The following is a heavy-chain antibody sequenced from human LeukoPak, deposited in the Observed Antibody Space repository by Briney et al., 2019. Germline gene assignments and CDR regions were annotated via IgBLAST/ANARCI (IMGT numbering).Heavy chain of an antibody. D-gene: IGHD6-13*01. V-gene: IGHV4-59*08. J-gene: IGHJ5*02. Sequence: SETLSLTCTVSGGSISSYYRSWIRQPPGKGLEWIGYIYYSGSTNYNPSLKSRVTISVDTSKNQFSLKLSSVTAADTAVYYCARGYSSSWYFNWFDPWGQGTLVTVSS. CDR2: IYYSGST. CDR3: ARGYSSSWYFNWFDP. CDR1: GGSISSYY.